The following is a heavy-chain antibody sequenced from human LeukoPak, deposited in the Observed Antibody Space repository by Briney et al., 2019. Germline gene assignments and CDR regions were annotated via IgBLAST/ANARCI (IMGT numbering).Heavy chain of an antibody. CDR3: ARVRSGYYFDY. D-gene: IGHD3-22*01. J-gene: IGHJ4*02. Sequence: GESLRLSCAASGFTFSDYYMSWMRQPPGKGLEWVSYMSSSDSIIYYADSVKGRFTISRDNAKNSLYLQMNSLRAEDTAVYYCARVRSGYYFDYWGQGTLVTVSS. CDR1: GFTFSDYY. CDR2: MSSSDSII. V-gene: IGHV3-11*01.